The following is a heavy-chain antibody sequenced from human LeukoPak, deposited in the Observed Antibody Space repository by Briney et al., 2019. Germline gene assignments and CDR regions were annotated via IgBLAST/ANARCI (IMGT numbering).Heavy chain of an antibody. J-gene: IGHJ3*02. CDR2: IGTAGDT. Sequence: PGGSLRLSCAASGFTFSSYDMHWVRQARGKGLEWVSAIGTAGDTYYPGSVKGRFTISRENAKNSLYLQMNSLRAGDTAVYYCAREAYSGSYLNAFDIWGQGTMVTVSS. CDR3: AREAYSGSYLNAFDI. V-gene: IGHV3-13*04. D-gene: IGHD1-26*01. CDR1: GFTFSSYD.